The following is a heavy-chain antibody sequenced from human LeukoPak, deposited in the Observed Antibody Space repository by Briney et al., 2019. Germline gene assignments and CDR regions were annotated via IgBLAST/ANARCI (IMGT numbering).Heavy chain of an antibody. Sequence: PGGSLRLSCAASGFTFSSYGMHWVRQAPGKGLEWVAVISYDGSNKYYADSVKGRFTISRDNSKNTLYLQMNSLRAEDTAVYYCAKGPLYYDFWSGYYTLNYFDYWGQGTLVTVSS. CDR2: ISYDGSNK. V-gene: IGHV3-30*18. J-gene: IGHJ4*02. CDR1: GFTFSSYG. CDR3: AKGPLYYDFWSGYYTLNYFDY. D-gene: IGHD3-3*01.